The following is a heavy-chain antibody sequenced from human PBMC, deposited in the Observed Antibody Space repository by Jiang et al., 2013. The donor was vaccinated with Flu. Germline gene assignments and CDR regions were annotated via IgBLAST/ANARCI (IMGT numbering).Heavy chain of an antibody. V-gene: IGHV2-5*01. J-gene: IGHJ3*02. Sequence: KPTQTLTLTCTFSGFSLSTSGVGVGWIRQPPGKALEWLALIYWNDDKRYSPSLKSRLTITRDTSKNQVVLTMTNMDPVDTATYYCAHSNGQTLGDAFDIWGQGTMVTVSS. CDR3: AHSNGQTLGDAFDI. CDR2: IYWNDDK. CDR1: GFSLSTSGVG.